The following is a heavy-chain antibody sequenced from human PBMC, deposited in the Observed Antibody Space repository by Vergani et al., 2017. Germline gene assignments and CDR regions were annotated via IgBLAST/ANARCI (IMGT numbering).Heavy chain of an antibody. CDR2: ISWDGGST. Sequence: EVQLVESGGVVVPPGGSLRLSCAASGFTFDDYAMHWVRQAPGKGLEWVSLISWDGGSTYYADSVKGRFTISRDNSKNSLYLQMNSLRAEDTALYYCAKEPSKSVFDYYLDGWSQRRLVTVSS. V-gene: IGHV3-43D*04. D-gene: IGHD5/OR15-5a*01. CDR1: GFTFDDYA. J-gene: IGHJ4*02. CDR3: AKEPSKSVFDYYLDG.